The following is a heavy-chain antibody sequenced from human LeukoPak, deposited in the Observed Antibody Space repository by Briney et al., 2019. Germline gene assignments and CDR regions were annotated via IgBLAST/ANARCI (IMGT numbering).Heavy chain of an antibody. V-gene: IGHV1-69*01. Sequence: GSSVMVSCKASGGTFSSYAISWVRQAPGQGLEWMGGIIPIFGTANYAQKFQGRVTITADESTSTAYMELSSLRSEDTAVYYCARSQYDFWSGYSPTRYYYYMGVWGKGTTVTVSS. CDR2: IIPIFGTA. CDR3: ARSQYDFWSGYSPTRYYYYMGV. CDR1: GGTFSSYA. D-gene: IGHD3-3*01. J-gene: IGHJ6*03.